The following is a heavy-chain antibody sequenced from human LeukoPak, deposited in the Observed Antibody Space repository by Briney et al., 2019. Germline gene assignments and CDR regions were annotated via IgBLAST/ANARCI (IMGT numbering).Heavy chain of an antibody. CDR1: GFTFRSYD. D-gene: IGHD6-19*01. Sequence: GGSLRLSCAAAGFTFRSYDMSWVRQAPGKVLEWVSTFSAGGGATYYADSVQGRFTISRDSSKNTLYLQMDSLRAEDTAVYYCAKARGSGWTYPFDYWGQGTLVTVSS. V-gene: IGHV3-23*01. CDR3: AKARGSGWTYPFDY. CDR2: FSAGGGAT. J-gene: IGHJ4*02.